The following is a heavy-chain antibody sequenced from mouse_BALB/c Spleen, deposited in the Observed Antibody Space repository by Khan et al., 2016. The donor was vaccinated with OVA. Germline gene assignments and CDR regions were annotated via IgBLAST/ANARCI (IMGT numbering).Heavy chain of an antibody. CDR2: IRYSGST. Sequence: EVQLQESGPGLVKPSQSLSLTCTVAGYSITSDYAWNWIRQFPGNKLEWMGYIRYSGSTGYNPSLKSRTPFTRDTSKNQFFLQLNSVTTEDTATYYCASELGRYYAMDYWGQGTSVTVSS. D-gene: IGHD4-1*01. V-gene: IGHV3-2*02. CDR1: GYSITSDYA. CDR3: ASELGRYYAMDY. J-gene: IGHJ4*01.